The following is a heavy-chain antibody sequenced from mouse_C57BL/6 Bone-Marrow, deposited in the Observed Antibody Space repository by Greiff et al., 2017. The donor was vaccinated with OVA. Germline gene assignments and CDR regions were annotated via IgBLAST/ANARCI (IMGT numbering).Heavy chain of an antibody. D-gene: IGHD2-5*01. V-gene: IGHV2-5*01. CDR2: IWRGGST. CDR3: ARGDSNYDAMDY. CDR1: GFSLTSYG. Sequence: VQGVESGPGLVQPSQSLSITCTVSGFSLTSYGVHWVRQSPGKGLEWLGVIWRGGSTGYNAAFMSRLSITKDNSKSQVFFKMNSLQADDTAIYYCARGDSNYDAMDYWGQGTSVTVSS. J-gene: IGHJ4*01.